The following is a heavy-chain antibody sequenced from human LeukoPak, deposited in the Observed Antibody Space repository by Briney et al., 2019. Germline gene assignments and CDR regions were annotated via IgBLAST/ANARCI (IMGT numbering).Heavy chain of an antibody. CDR3: AKNLLSLWLIDN. V-gene: IGHV3-23*01. CDR1: GFTFSSYN. D-gene: IGHD2-21*01. Sequence: PGGSLRLSCAASGFTFSSYNMNWVRQAPGKGLEWLSFISSNSISTYYADSVKGQFTISRDNSKNTLYLQMNSLRAEDTALYYCAKNLLSLWLIDNWGQGTLVAVSS. J-gene: IGHJ4*02. CDR2: ISSNSIST.